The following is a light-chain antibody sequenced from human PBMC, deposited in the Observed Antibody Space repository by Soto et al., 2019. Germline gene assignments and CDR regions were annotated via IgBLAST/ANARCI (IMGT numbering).Light chain of an antibody. J-gene: IGKJ1*01. CDR1: QYISDH. CDR2: AAY. CDR3: QQSYTTPRT. Sequence: DIQMTQSPSSLSASVGDRVTISCRASQYISDHLNWYQQVPGKAPKLLIYAAYSLQSGVPSRFSGSASGTDFTLTISTLQREDFATYYCQQSYTTPRTFGQGTKVEIK. V-gene: IGKV1-39*01.